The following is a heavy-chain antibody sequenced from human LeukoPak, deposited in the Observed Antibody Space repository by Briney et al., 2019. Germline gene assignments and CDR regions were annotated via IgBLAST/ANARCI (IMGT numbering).Heavy chain of an antibody. V-gene: IGHV4-34*01. CDR2: INHSGST. J-gene: IGHJ6*03. Sequence: SETLSFTCAVYGGSFCGFYWSWIRHPPGKGLEWIGEINHSGSTKYNPSLKSRVTISVDTSKNQFSLKLSSVTAADTAVYYCARGVRLATYYYYYMDVWGKGTTVTVSS. CDR3: ARGVRLATYYYYYMDV. D-gene: IGHD3-16*01. CDR1: GGSFCGFY.